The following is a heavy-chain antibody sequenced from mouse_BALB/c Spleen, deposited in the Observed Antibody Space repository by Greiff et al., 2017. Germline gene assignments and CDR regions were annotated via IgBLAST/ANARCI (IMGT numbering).Heavy chain of an antibody. J-gene: IGHJ3*01. Sequence: EVKLMESGPELEKPGASVKISCTASGYSFTGYNMNWVKQSNGKSLEWIGNIDPYYGGTSYNQKFKGKATLTVDKSSSTAYMQLKRLTSEDSAVYYGARHYDGYYGFAYWGQGTLVTVSA. V-gene: IGHV1-39*01. CDR1: GYSFTGYN. D-gene: IGHD2-3*01. CDR3: ARHYDGYYGFAY. CDR2: IDPYYGGT.